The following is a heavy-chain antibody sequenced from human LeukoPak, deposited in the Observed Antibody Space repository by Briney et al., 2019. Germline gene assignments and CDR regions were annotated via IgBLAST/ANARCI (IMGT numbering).Heavy chain of an antibody. CDR3: ARADYYDSSGYSLNDY. V-gene: IGHV1-18*01. D-gene: IGHD3-22*01. CDR1: GYTFTSYG. CDR2: ISAYNGNT. J-gene: IGHJ4*02. Sequence: GASVKVSCKASGYTFTSYGISWVRQAPGQGLEWMGWISAYNGNTNYAQKLQGRVTMTTDTSTSTAYMGLRSLRSDDTAVYYCARADYYDSSGYSLNDYWGQGTLVTVSS.